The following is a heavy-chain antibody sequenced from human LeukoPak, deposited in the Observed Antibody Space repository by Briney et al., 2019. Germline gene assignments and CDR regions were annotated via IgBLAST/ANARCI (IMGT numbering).Heavy chain of an antibody. CDR1: GGSISSNAYY. V-gene: IGHV4-39*01. CDR2: IYSSVST. CDR3: ARGHIEILRYLDWLPKPYYFDY. Sequence: SETLSLTCTVSGGSISSNAYYWAWIRQPPGKGLEWIGSIYSSVSTYYNPSLKSRVTISVDTSKNQFSLRLSSVTAADTAVYYCARGHIEILRYLDWLPKPYYFDYWGQGTLVTVSS. J-gene: IGHJ4*02. D-gene: IGHD3-9*01.